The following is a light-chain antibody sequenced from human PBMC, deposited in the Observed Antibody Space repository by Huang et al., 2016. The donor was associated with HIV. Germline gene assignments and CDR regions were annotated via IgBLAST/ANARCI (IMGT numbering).Light chain of an antibody. CDR3: QHDNSFPWT. V-gene: IGKV1-5*03. CDR2: DAS. CDR1: QSIGTW. Sequence: DIQMTQSSATLSASVGDRVTITCRASQSIGTWLAWYQQKPGKAPNLLIYDASTLESGVPTRFSGGGSGTEFTLTINSLQPDDFASYYCQHDNSFPWTFGQGTKVEV. J-gene: IGKJ1*01.